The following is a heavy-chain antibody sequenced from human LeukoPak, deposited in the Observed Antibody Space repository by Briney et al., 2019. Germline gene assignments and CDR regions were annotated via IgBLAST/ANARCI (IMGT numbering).Heavy chain of an antibody. Sequence: GGSLRLSCAASGVTLSSYAMSWARQAPGKGLEWVSGISSSGSGGNTYYADSVKGRFTISRDNSKNTLYVQVNSLGTEDTAAYYCAKGSYYDSSGSFYFDYWGQGTLVTVSS. CDR2: ISSSGSGGNT. CDR3: AKGSYYDSSGSFYFDY. D-gene: IGHD3-22*01. CDR1: GVTLSSYA. J-gene: IGHJ4*02. V-gene: IGHV3-23*01.